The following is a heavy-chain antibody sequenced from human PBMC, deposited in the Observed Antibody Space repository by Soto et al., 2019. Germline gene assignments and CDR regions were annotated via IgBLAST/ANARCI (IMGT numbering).Heavy chain of an antibody. CDR2: IYYSGNT. CDR1: GDSISSGDYY. Sequence: PSETLSLTCTVSGDSISSGDYYWSWIRQPPGKGLEWIGCIYYSGNTYYNPSLKRRFSISVDTSKNQFSLKLSSVTAADTAVYYCARWYGGSLDYWGQGTLVTVSS. J-gene: IGHJ4*02. CDR3: ARWYGGSLDY. D-gene: IGHD4-17*01. V-gene: IGHV4-30-4*02.